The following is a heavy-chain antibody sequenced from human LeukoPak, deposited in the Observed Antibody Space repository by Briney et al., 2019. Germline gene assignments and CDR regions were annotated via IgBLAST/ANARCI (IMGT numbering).Heavy chain of an antibody. J-gene: IGHJ1*01. Sequence: GGSLRLSCAASGFTFSNYNMNWVRQAPGKGLEWVSSISSSSSYIYYADSVKGRLTISRDNAKNSLFLQMNSLRAEDTAVYYCARVFSSGWSAEYFQHWGQGTLVTVSS. CDR2: ISSSSSYI. V-gene: IGHV3-21*01. CDR1: GFTFSNYN. D-gene: IGHD6-19*01. CDR3: ARVFSSGWSAEYFQH.